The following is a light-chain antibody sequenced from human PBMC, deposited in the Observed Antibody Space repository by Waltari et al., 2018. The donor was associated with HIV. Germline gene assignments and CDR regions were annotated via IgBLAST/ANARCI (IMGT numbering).Light chain of an antibody. J-gene: IGLJ3*02. Sequence: QSVVTQPPSVSGTPGQTVTISCSGSTSNIGIKPVNWYQHLPGTAPKRLIYGNYQRPSGVPDRFSASKSGTSASLAISGLQSEDEADYYCASWDASLNGWVFDGGTKLTVL. CDR3: ASWDASLNGWV. CDR1: TSNIGIKP. V-gene: IGLV1-44*01. CDR2: GNY.